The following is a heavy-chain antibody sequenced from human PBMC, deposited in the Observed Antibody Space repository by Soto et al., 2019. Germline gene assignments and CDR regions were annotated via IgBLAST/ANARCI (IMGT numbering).Heavy chain of an antibody. CDR2: IGGSGGIT. V-gene: IGHV3-23*01. J-gene: IGHJ6*02. Sequence: EVQLLESGGGLVQPGGSLRLSCAASGFTFSSYAMNWVRQAPGKGLEWVSAIGGSGGITYYADSVKGRFTISRDNSKNTLYLHMNILRAENAAVYYWAKGRYCSGGSCYLRDYHYDGIDVWGQGTTVTVSS. D-gene: IGHD2-15*01. CDR1: GFTFSSYA. CDR3: AKGRYCSGGSCYLRDYHYDGIDV.